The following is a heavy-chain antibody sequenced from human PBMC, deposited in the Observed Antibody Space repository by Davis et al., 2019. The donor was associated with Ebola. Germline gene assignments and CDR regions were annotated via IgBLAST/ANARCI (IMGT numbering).Heavy chain of an antibody. CDR2: ISGSSRYI. CDR1: GFTFSSYS. CDR3: AKDTPNIWFDV. D-gene: IGHD2-15*01. Sequence: GGSLRLSCAASGFTFSSYSMIWVRQAPGKGLEWVSSISGSSRYIYYADSVKGRFSISRDNSKNTLYLQMNSLSGDDTAVYYCAKDTPNIWFDVWGQGTMVAVSS. V-gene: IGHV3-21*04. J-gene: IGHJ3*01.